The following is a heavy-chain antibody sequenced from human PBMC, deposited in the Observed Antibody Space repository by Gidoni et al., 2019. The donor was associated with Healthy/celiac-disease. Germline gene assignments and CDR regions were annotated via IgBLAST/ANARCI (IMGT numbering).Heavy chain of an antibody. CDR2: IYYSGST. V-gene: IGHV4-31*03. D-gene: IGHD4-17*01. J-gene: IGHJ6*02. CDR1: GGSISSGGYY. Sequence: QVQLQESGPGLVKPSQTLSLTCTVSGGSISSGGYYWSWIRQHPGKGLEGIGYIYYSGSTYYNPSLKSRVTISVDTSKNQFSLKLSSVTAADTAVYYCARTYGDYSYYYGMDVWGQGTTVTVSS. CDR3: ARTYGDYSYYYGMDV.